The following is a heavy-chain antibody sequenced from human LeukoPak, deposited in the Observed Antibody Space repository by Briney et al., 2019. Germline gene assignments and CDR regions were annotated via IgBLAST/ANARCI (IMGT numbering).Heavy chain of an antibody. Sequence: GRSLRLSCAASGFTFSSYGMHWVRQAPGKGLEWVAVISYDGSNKNYADSVKGRFIVSRDNSKNTLYVQMNSLRAEDTAVYYCAKDQYFVTGYYYYMDVWGKGTTVTISS. CDR2: ISYDGSNK. V-gene: IGHV3-30*18. J-gene: IGHJ6*03. D-gene: IGHD2-21*02. CDR3: AKDQYFVTGYYYYMDV. CDR1: GFTFSSYG.